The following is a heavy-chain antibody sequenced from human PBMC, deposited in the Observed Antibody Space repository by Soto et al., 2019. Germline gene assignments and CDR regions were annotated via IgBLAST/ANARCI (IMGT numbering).Heavy chain of an antibody. V-gene: IGHV3-11*06. Sequence: QVQLVESGGGLVKPGGSLRLSCAASGFTFSDFYMSWIRQAPGKGLEWVSYISSSSSYTNYADSVKGRFTISRDNAKNSLYLHMNSLRAEDTAVYYCARGYYDSSGSSYFQHWGQGTLVTVSS. D-gene: IGHD3-22*01. CDR1: GFTFSDFY. CDR2: ISSSSSYT. CDR3: ARGYYDSSGSSYFQH. J-gene: IGHJ1*01.